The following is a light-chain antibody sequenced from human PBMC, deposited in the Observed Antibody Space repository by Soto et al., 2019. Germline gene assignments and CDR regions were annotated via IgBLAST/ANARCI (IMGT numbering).Light chain of an antibody. CDR1: SGDVGAYNS. Sequence: QSALTQPRSVSGSPGQSVTVSCTGTSGDVGAYNSVSWYQQHPGKAPQLMIYGVSRRPSGVPDRFSGSKSGNTASLTISGLQADDEGDYYCSSYAGYYNLLFGGGTKLTVL. CDR2: GVS. CDR3: SSYAGYYNLL. V-gene: IGLV2-11*01. J-gene: IGLJ2*01.